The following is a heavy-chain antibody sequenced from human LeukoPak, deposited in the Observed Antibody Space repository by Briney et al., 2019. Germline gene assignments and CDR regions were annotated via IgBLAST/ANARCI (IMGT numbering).Heavy chain of an antibody. CDR2: IYHSGST. CDR3: ARELAGQLVRWFDP. Sequence: TPSQTLSLTCTVSGGSISSGGYYWSWIRQPPGKGLEWIGYIYHSGSTYYNPSLKSRVTISVDRSKNQFSLKLSSVTAADTAVYYCARELAGQLVRWFDPWGQGTLVTVSS. CDR1: GGSISSGGYY. D-gene: IGHD6-6*01. V-gene: IGHV4-30-2*01. J-gene: IGHJ5*02.